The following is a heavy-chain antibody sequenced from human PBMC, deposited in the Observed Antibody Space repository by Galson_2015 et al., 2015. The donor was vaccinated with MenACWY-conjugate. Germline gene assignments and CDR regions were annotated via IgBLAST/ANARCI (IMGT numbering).Heavy chain of an antibody. CDR1: GFTFSNYW. D-gene: IGHD3-22*01. V-gene: IGHV3-74*01. CDR2: ISSDGRSP. Sequence: SLRLSCAASGFTFSNYWMHWVRQAPGKGLVWVSRISSDGRSPSYGDSLQGRFTVSRDNAKNTLYLQMNSLSADDTAVYYCARGRGLNYDSEKDYWGPGTPVTVSS. CDR3: ARGRGLNYDSEKDY. J-gene: IGHJ4*02.